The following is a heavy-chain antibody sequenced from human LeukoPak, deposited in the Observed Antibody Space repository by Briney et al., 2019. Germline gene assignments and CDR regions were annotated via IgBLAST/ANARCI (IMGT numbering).Heavy chain of an antibody. Sequence: GGSLRLSCAASGFTFSSYWMHWVRQAPGKGPVWVSRINNDGSGTTYADSVKGRFTISRDDAKNTLCLQMNSLRAEDTAVYYCAKGLHYYDSSGYLAYNWFDPWGQGTLVTVSS. CDR3: AKGLHYYDSSGYLAYNWFDP. CDR1: GFTFSSYW. J-gene: IGHJ5*02. CDR2: INNDGSGT. D-gene: IGHD3-22*01. V-gene: IGHV3-74*01.